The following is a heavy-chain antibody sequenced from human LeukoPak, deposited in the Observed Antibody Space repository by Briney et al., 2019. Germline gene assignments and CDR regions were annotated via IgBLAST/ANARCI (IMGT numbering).Heavy chain of an antibody. CDR2: IIPIFGTA. Sequence: EASVKVSCKASGGTFSSYAISWVRQAPGQGLEWMGGIIPIFGTANYAQKFQGRVTITTDESTSTAYMELSSLRSEDTAVYYCARVTARGGWGSLRSEYYFDYWGQGTLVTVSS. CDR3: ARVTARGGWGSLRSEYYFDY. V-gene: IGHV1-69*05. D-gene: IGHD7-27*01. CDR1: GGTFSSYA. J-gene: IGHJ4*02.